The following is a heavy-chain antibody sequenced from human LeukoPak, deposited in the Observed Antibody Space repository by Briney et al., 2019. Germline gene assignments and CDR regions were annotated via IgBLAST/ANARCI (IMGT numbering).Heavy chain of an antibody. CDR3: ASFAAAIDTLFDY. V-gene: IGHV3-21*04. Sequence: PGGSLRLSCSVSGFTFSSYSMNWVRQAPGKGLQWVSSISGGGSYIFYADSVEGRFSVSRDNAKNSVFLQMNSLRSEDTARYYCASFAAAIDTLFDYWGQGTLVTVSS. D-gene: IGHD2-2*02. CDR2: ISGGGSYI. CDR1: GFTFSSYS. J-gene: IGHJ4*02.